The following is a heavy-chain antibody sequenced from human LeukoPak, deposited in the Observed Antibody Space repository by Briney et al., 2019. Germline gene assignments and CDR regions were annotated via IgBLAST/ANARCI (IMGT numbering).Heavy chain of an antibody. CDR3: ARGRAYYDSSGYYYGY. D-gene: IGHD3-22*01. Sequence: SETLSLTCAVYGGSFSGYYWSWIRQPPGKGLEWIGEINHSGSTNYNPSLKRRVTISVEKSKNQFSLKLSSVTAADTAVYYCARGRAYYDSSGYYYGYWGQGTLVTVSS. CDR2: INHSGST. CDR1: GGSFSGYY. J-gene: IGHJ4*02. V-gene: IGHV4-34*01.